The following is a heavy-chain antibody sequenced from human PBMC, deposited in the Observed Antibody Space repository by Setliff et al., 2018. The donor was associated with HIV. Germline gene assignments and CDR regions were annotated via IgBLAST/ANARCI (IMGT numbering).Heavy chain of an antibody. J-gene: IGHJ4*02. V-gene: IGHV4-59*12. D-gene: IGHD5-12*01. CDR3: ARVGPRRDGYNFYLIDY. Sequence: SSETLSLTCTVSGGSISSYYWSWIRQPPGKGLEWIGYIFYSGSTNYNPSLKSRVTISVDTSKNQFSLKLSSVTAADTAVYYCARVGPRRDGYNFYLIDYWGQGTLVTVSS. CDR1: GGSISSYY. CDR2: IFYSGST.